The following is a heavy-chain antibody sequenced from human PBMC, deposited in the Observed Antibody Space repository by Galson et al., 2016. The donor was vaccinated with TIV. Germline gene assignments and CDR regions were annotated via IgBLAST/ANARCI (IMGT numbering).Heavy chain of an antibody. CDR1: GYSFTNYW. V-gene: IGHV5-51*03. CDR2: IYPGDSNT. D-gene: IGHD2-21*02. CDR3: AILIFPYASADY. J-gene: IGHJ4*02. Sequence: QSGAEVTKPGESLQISCKGSGYSFTNYWIGWVRQMPGKGLEWMGIIYPGDSNTRYSPSFQGQVSISADWSISTAYLQWSSLKASDTAMFYCAILIFPYASADYWGQGTLVTVSS.